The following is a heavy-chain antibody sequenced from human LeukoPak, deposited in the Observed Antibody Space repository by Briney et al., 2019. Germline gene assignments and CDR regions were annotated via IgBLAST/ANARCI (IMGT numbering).Heavy chain of an antibody. J-gene: IGHJ4*02. CDR2: IRYDGSNK. CDR1: GFTLSNYA. V-gene: IGHV3-30*02. Sequence: PGGSLRLSCAASGFTLSNYAMNWVRQAPGKGLEWVAFIRYDGSNKYYADSVKGRFTISRDNSKNTLYLQMNSLRAEDTAVYYCAKDRGYFDWLPGAWGQGTLVSVSS. CDR3: AKDRGYFDWLPGA. D-gene: IGHD3-9*01.